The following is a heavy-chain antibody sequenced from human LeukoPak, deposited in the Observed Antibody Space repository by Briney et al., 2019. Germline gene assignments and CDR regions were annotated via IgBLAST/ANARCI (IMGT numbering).Heavy chain of an antibody. CDR1: GFTFSSYE. V-gene: IGHV3-48*03. D-gene: IGHD6-19*01. Sequence: GGSLRLSCAASGFTFSSYEINWVRQAPGKGLEWVSYISGSSSTIYYADSVKGRFTISRDNAKNSLFLQMNSLRAEDTAVYYCARDPGYSSGWTRGMDVWGQGTTVTVSS. CDR3: ARDPGYSSGWTRGMDV. J-gene: IGHJ6*02. CDR2: ISGSSSTI.